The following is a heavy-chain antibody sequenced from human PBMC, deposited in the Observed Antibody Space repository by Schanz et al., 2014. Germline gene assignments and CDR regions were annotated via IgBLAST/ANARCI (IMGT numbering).Heavy chain of an antibody. D-gene: IGHD6-19*01. CDR2: IIPILGIT. CDR3: ARGLGDERWLDLNEAFDI. J-gene: IGHJ3*02. V-gene: IGHV1-69*09. CDR1: GYTFTSYY. Sequence: QVQLVQSGAEVKKPGASVKVSCKASGYTFTSYYMHWVRQAPGQGLEWMGRIIPILGITNVAQTFQERVTITADKSTSTAYMELSSVRSEDSAVDYCARGLGDERWLDLNEAFDIWGQGTIVTVSS.